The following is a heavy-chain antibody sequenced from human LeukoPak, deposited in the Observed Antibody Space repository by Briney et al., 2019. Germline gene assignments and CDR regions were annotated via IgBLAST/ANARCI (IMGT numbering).Heavy chain of an antibody. CDR2: IYSGGDT. CDR1: GFPLNSNY. Sequence: GGPLTLPCTASGFPLNSNYLSWLRQAPGKGLEWVSFIYSGGDTYYPDSVRGRFTISRDNSKNMFYLQMNSLRAEDTAVYYCAPRRPGSGYSYGYVDSWGQGTLVTVSS. V-gene: IGHV3-66*01. J-gene: IGHJ4*02. D-gene: IGHD5-18*01. CDR3: APRRPGSGYSYGYVDS.